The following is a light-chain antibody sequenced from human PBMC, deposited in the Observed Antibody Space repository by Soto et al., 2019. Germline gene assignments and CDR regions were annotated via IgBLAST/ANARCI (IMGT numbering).Light chain of an antibody. J-gene: IGKJ4*01. CDR3: PHYKSYPLT. Sequence: DIQMTQSPSSLSASIGDRVTITCRASQDISSWLACYQQKPEKAPKSLIYAASNLQGGVPSRFSGSGSGTEFTLTISSLQPEDFAAYYYPHYKSYPLTFGGGTKVEIK. CDR1: QDISSW. CDR2: AAS. V-gene: IGKV1D-16*01.